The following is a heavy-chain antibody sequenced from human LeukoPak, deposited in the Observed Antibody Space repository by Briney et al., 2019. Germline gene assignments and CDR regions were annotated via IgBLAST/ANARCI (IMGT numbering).Heavy chain of an antibody. CDR1: GFTFSGYT. J-gene: IGHJ6*03. Sequence: GESLRLSCAASGFTFSGYTMNWVRQAPGKGLEWVSYISSSSTIYYADSVKGRFTISRDNAKNSLYLQMNSLRAEDTAVYSCARGNSYMDVWGKGTTVTVSS. CDR3: ARGNSYMDV. CDR2: ISSSSTI. V-gene: IGHV3-48*01.